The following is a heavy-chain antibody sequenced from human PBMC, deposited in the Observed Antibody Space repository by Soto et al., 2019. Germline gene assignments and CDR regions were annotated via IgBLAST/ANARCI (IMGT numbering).Heavy chain of an antibody. CDR3: AKDLGYYGTEDNYYYGMEV. CDR1: GFTFSSYG. CDR2: ISYDGSNK. J-gene: IGHJ6*02. D-gene: IGHD4-17*01. V-gene: IGHV3-30*18. Sequence: GGSLRLSCAASGFTFSSYGMHWVRQAPVKGLEWVAVISYDGSNKYYADSVKGRFTISRDNSKNTLYLQMNSLRAEDTAVYYCAKDLGYYGTEDNYYYGMEVWAPGTTVTVSS.